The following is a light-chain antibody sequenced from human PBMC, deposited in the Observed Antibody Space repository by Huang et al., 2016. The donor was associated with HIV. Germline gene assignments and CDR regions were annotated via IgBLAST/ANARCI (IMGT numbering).Light chain of an antibody. CDR3: QQLNSYPLT. J-gene: IGKJ4*01. CDR2: AAS. CDR1: QGISSY. V-gene: IGKV1-9*01. Sequence: IQLTQSPSSLSASVGDRVTITCRASQGISSYLAWYQQKPGKAPKLLIYAASTLQSGVPSRFSGSGSGTDFTLTINSLQPGDFATYYCQQLNSYPLTFGGGTKVEIK.